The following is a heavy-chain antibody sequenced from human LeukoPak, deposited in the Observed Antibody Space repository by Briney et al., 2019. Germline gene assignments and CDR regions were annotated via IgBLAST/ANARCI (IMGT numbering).Heavy chain of an antibody. Sequence: GGSLRLSGAASGFTFNTYGMSWVRQAPGKGLEWVSGISGSGGATYYADSVKGRFTISRDDPHNTLYLQMNSLRAEDTAVYFCARGGVDYYGSGTYYLMYYFDYWGQGALVTVSS. J-gene: IGHJ4*02. CDR2: ISGSGGAT. CDR3: ARGGVDYYGSGTYYLMYYFDY. D-gene: IGHD3-10*01. V-gene: IGHV3-23*01. CDR1: GFTFNTYG.